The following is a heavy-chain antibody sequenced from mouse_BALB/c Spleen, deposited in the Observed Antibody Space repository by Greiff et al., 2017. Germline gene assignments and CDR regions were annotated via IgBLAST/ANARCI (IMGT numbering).Heavy chain of an antibody. D-gene: IGHD2-1*01. CDR3: ARDGNMDY. Sequence: VQLQQSGAELAKPGASVKMSCKASGYTFTSYWMHWVKQRPGQGLEWIGYINPSTGYTEYNQKFKDKATLTADKSSSTAYMQLSSLTSEDSAVYYCARDGNMDYWGQGTSVTVSS. J-gene: IGHJ4*01. V-gene: IGHV1-7*01. CDR1: GYTFTSYW. CDR2: INPSTGYT.